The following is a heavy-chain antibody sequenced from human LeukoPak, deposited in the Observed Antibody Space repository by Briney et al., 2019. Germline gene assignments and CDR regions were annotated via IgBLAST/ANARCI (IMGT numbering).Heavy chain of an antibody. CDR2: ISGGSGTI. Sequence: PTGGSLRLSCAASGFTFSSYSMNWVRQAPGKGLEWVSYISGGSGTIYSADSVKGRFTISRDNAKNSLYLQMNSLRAEDTAVYYCARSSFSGYCSSTGCRTLDYWGQGTLITVSS. V-gene: IGHV3-48*01. J-gene: IGHJ4*02. D-gene: IGHD2-2*01. CDR3: ARSSFSGYCSSTGCRTLDY. CDR1: GFTFSSYS.